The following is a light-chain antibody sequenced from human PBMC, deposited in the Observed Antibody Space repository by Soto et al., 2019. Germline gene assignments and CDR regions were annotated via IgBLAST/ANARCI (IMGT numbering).Light chain of an antibody. V-gene: IGKV3-11*01. CDR2: DAS. Sequence: EIVLTQSPATLSLSPGERATLSCRASQSINNFLAWYQQKPGQAPRLLIHDASNRATGIPARFSGSGSGTDFTLTINSLEPEDFAVYYCQQRSNWPRTFGGGTKVEIK. J-gene: IGKJ4*01. CDR1: QSINNF. CDR3: QQRSNWPRT.